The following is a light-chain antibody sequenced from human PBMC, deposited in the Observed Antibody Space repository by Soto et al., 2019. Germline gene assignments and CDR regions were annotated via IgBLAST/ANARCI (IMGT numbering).Light chain of an antibody. CDR1: QSIDSW. CDR3: QQYRGKPFT. V-gene: IGKV1-5*01. Sequence: DIQMTQSPSPLSASVGDRVTIACRASQSIDSWLAWYQQKPGKAPKFLIYDASDLESGVPSRFSGSGSGTEFTLTISSLQPDDFATYYCQQYRGKPFTFGQGTKVDIK. CDR2: DAS. J-gene: IGKJ2*01.